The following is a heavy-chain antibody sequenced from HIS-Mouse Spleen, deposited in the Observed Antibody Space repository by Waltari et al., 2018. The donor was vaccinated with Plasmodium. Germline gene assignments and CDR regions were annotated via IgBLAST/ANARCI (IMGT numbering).Heavy chain of an antibody. D-gene: IGHD3-10*01. CDR3: ASSGSGSYYY. J-gene: IGHJ4*02. Sequence: QVQLQQWGAGLLKPSETLSLTCDVNGGSFSGYYWSWIRQPPGKGLEWSGEINHSGSTNYNPSLNSRVTISVDTSKNQFSLKLSSVTAADTAVYYCASSGSGSYYYWGQGTLVTVSS. V-gene: IGHV4-34*01. CDR1: GGSFSGYY. CDR2: INHSGST.